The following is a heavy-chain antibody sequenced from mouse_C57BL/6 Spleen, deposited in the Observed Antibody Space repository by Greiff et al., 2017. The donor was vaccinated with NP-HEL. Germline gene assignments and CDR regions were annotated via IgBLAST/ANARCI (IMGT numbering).Heavy chain of an antibody. Sequence: VQLQQSGAELVRPGSSVKLSCKASGYTFTSYWMHWVKQRPIQGLEWIGNIDPSDSETHYNQKFKDKATLTVDKSSSTAYMQLSSLTSEDSAVYYCARSGDYYGSSLNWYFDVWGIGTTVTVSS. D-gene: IGHD1-1*01. CDR3: ARSGDYYGSSLNWYFDV. CDR1: GYTFTSYW. V-gene: IGHV1-52*01. CDR2: IDPSDSET. J-gene: IGHJ1*03.